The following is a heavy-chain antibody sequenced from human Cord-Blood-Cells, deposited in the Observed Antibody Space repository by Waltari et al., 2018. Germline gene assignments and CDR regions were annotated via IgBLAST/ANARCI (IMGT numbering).Heavy chain of an antibody. Sequence: EVQLVESGGGLVKPGGSLRLSCAASGFTFSSYSMNWVRQAPGKGLGWVSSMRRSSSYIYYADSVKGRFTISRDNAKNSLYLQMNSLRAEDTAVYYCASSDYSSSSGFDYWGQGTLVTVSS. CDR1: GFTFSSYS. J-gene: IGHJ4*02. V-gene: IGHV3-21*01. CDR3: ASSDYSSSSGFDY. D-gene: IGHD6-6*01. CDR2: MRRSSSYI.